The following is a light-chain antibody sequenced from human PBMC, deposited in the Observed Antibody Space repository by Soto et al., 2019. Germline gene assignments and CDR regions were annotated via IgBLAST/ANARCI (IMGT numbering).Light chain of an antibody. J-gene: IGLJ1*01. CDR1: SSNIGKNY. V-gene: IGLV1-51*01. Sequence: QSVLTQPPSVSAAPGQKVTISCSGNSSNIGKNYVSWYQQFPGTAPKLLIYDTYERPSGIPDRFSGSKSGTSATLVITGLQTGDEADYYCCSYTSSATYVLGTGTKVTVL. CDR3: CSYTSSATYV. CDR2: DTY.